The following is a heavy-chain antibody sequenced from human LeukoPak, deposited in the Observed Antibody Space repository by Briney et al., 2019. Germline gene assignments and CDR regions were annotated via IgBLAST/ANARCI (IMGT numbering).Heavy chain of an antibody. CDR1: GFIFSDFW. CDR3: ARGQRLGS. Sequence: PGGSLRLSCVASGFIFSDFWMSWVRQAPGKGLEWVANIKQDGSEKYYADSVKGRFTISRDNAKNSLYLQMNNLRVEDTAVYFCARGQRLGSWGQGTLVIVSS. CDR2: IKQDGSEK. J-gene: IGHJ4*02. V-gene: IGHV3-7*01. D-gene: IGHD3-9*01.